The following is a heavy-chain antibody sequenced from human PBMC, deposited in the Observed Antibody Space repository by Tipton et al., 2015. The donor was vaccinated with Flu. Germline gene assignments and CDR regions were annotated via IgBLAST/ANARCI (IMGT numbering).Heavy chain of an antibody. CDR2: VKQDGGEK. D-gene: IGHD1-26*01. V-gene: IGHV3-7*01. J-gene: IGHJ5*02. CDR3: ARDGPPYSPTSGWFDP. Sequence: LSLTCAVSGYSISSGFYWGWIRQTPGKGLEWVANVKQDGGEKHYVDSVKGRFTISRDNARNSLYLQMNSLRADDTAVYFCARDGPPYSPTSGWFDPWGQGTLVTVSS. CDR1: GYSISSGF.